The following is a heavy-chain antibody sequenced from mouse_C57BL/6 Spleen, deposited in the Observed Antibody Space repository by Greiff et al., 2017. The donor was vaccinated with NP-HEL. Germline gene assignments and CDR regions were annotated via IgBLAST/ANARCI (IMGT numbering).Heavy chain of an antibody. J-gene: IGHJ1*03. Sequence: QVQLQQSGPELVKPGASVKISCKASGYTFTDYYINWVKQRPGQGLEWIGWLYPGSGNTKYNEKFKGKATLTVDPSSSTAYMQRSSLTSEDSAVYFCARDTVVATGFDVWGTGTTVTVSS. CDR2: LYPGSGNT. D-gene: IGHD1-1*01. V-gene: IGHV1-84*01. CDR1: GYTFTDYY. CDR3: ARDTVVATGFDV.